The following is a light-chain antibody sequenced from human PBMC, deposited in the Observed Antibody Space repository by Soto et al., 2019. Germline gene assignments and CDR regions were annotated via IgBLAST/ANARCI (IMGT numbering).Light chain of an antibody. J-gene: IGKJ1*01. CDR2: GAS. Sequence: EIVMTQSPATLSVSPGERATLSCRASQSVRSSIAWYQHKPGQAPRLLIYGASTRATGIPARISGSGSGTEFTLTISSLQSEDFAVYFCQQFNNWPRTLGQGTKVDIK. CDR1: QSVRSS. CDR3: QQFNNWPRT. V-gene: IGKV3-15*01.